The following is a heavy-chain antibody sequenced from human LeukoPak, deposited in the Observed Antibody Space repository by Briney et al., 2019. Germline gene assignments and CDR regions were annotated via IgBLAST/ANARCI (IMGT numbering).Heavy chain of an antibody. V-gene: IGHV3-21*01. D-gene: IGHD5-18*01. J-gene: IGHJ6*02. CDR1: GFTFSSYA. CDR3: ARDLVQLWSGMDV. CDR2: ISSSSSYI. Sequence: GGSLRLSCAASGFTFSSYAMSWVRQAPGKGLEWVSSISSSSSYIYYADSVKGRFTISRDNAKNSLYLQMNSLRAEDTAVYYCARDLVQLWSGMDVWGQGTTVTVSS.